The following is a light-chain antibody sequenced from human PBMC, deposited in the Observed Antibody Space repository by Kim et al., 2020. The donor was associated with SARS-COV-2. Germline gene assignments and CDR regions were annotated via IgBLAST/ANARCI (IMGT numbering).Light chain of an antibody. Sequence: EIVMTQSPGTQSLSPGERATLSCRASQSVSSGYLAWYQQKPGQAPRLLIYGASRRASGIPDRFSGSGSGTDFTLTISRLEPEDFAVYYCQQYGSSWGTFGKGTKREI. CDR3: QQYGSSWGT. J-gene: IGKJ2*01. V-gene: IGKV3-20*01. CDR2: GAS. CDR1: QSVSSGY.